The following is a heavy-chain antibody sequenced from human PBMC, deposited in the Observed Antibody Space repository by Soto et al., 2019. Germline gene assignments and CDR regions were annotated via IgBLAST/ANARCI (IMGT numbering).Heavy chain of an antibody. V-gene: IGHV4-4*07. Sequence: SETHSLTCTVSGASMNSYHWSWIRQPAGMGLEWIGHIHSSGSTNYNPSLKSRVTMSVDTSKNQFSLRLMSLTAADTAVYYCARDQGVAAAGITWFDPWGQGTLVTVSS. CDR3: ARDQGVAAAGITWFDP. D-gene: IGHD6-13*01. J-gene: IGHJ5*02. CDR1: GASMNSYH. CDR2: IHSSGST.